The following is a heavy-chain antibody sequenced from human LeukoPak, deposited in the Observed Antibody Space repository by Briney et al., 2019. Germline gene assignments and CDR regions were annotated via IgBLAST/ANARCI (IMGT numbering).Heavy chain of an antibody. J-gene: IGHJ4*02. CDR2: INHSGST. CDR3: ARRGRTYYYGSGSYLGY. CDR1: GGSFSGYY. Sequence: SETLSLTCAVYGGSFSGYYWSWIRQPPGKGLEWIGEINHSGSTNYNPSLKSRVTISVDTSKNQFSLKLSSGTAADTAVYYCARRGRTYYYGSGSYLGYWGQGTLVTVSS. D-gene: IGHD3-10*01. V-gene: IGHV4-34*01.